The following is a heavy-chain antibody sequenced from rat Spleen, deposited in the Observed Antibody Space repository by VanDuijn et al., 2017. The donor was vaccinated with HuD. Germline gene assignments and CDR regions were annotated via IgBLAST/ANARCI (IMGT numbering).Heavy chain of an antibody. J-gene: IGHJ1*01. D-gene: IGHD4-4*01. V-gene: IGHV5-25*01. CDR2: ISTGGGNT. CDR1: GFIFSTND. Sequence: EVQLVESGGGLVQPGRSLKLSCAASGFIFSTNDMAWVRQAPTKGLEWIASISTGGGNTYYRDSVKGRFTISRDNVRSTLNLHMDSLRSEDTAIYYCTRRGYLSDWYFDFWGPGTMVTVSS. CDR3: TRRGYLSDWYFDF.